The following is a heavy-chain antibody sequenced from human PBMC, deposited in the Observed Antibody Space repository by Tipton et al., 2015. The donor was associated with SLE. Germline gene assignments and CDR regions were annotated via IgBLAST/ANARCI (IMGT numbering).Heavy chain of an antibody. CDR2: IYTSGST. D-gene: IGHD6-13*01. CDR3: ARAGPIAAAGDAFDI. J-gene: IGHJ3*02. V-gene: IGHV4-4*07. CDR1: GGSISSYY. Sequence: LRLSCTVSGGSISSYYWSWIRQPAGKGLEWIGRIYTSGSTNYNPSLKSRVTMSVDTSKNQFSLKLSSVTAADTAVYYCARAGPIAAAGDAFDIWGQGTMVTVSS.